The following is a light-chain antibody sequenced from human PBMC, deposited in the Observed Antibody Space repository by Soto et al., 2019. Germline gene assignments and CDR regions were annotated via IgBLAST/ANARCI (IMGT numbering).Light chain of an antibody. Sequence: EIVLTQSPATLSLSPGERATLSCRASQSVSSYLAWYQQKPGQAPRLLIYDASNRATGIPARFSGSGSGTDFTLTFTSLEPEDFAVYYCQQRSNWPITFGKGTLLEIK. CDR3: QQRSNWPIT. V-gene: IGKV3-11*01. CDR1: QSVSSY. CDR2: DAS. J-gene: IGKJ5*01.